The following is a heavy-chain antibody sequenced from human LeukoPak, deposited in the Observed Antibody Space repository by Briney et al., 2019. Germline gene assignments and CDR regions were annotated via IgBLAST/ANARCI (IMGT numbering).Heavy chain of an antibody. D-gene: IGHD3-10*01. V-gene: IGHV4-59*12. J-gene: IGHJ4*02. CDR1: GGSISSYY. CDR3: AREGPHGSGIYYNPLDY. CDR2: IYYSGST. Sequence: SETLSLTCTVSGGSISSYYWSWIRQPPGKGLEWIGYIYYSGSTNYNPSLKSRVTISVDTSKNQFSLKLISVTAADTALYYCAREGPHGSGIYYNPLDYWGQGALVIVSS.